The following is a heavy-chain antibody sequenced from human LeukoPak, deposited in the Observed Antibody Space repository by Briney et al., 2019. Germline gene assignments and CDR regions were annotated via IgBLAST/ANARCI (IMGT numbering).Heavy chain of an antibody. CDR3: ARRAYCGGDCYPYYFDY. D-gene: IGHD2-21*02. CDR1: GYSFTSYW. J-gene: IGHJ4*02. V-gene: IGHV5-51*01. Sequence: GESLQISCKGSGYSFTSYWIGWVRQMPGKGLEWMGIIYPGDSGPRYSPSFQGQVTISADKSISTAYLQWSSLKASDTAMYYCARRAYCGGDCYPYYFDYWGQGTLVTVSS. CDR2: IYPGDSGP.